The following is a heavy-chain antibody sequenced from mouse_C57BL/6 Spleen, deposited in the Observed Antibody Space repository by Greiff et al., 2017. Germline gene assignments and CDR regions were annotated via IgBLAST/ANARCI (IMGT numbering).Heavy chain of an antibody. J-gene: IGHJ1*03. Sequence: VQLQQSGAELVKPGASVKLSCKASGYTFTSYWMQWVKQRPGQGLEWIGEIDPSDSYTNYNQKFKGKATLTVDTSSSTAYMQLSSLTSEDSAVYYCAIRNYYGSSPYWYFDVWGTGTTVTVSS. CDR1: GYTFTSYW. V-gene: IGHV1-50*01. CDR3: AIRNYYGSSPYWYFDV. CDR2: IDPSDSYT. D-gene: IGHD1-1*01.